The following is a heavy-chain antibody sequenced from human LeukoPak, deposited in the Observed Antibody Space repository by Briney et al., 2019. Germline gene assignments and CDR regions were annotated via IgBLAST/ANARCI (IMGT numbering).Heavy chain of an antibody. CDR2: IKGDEGSI. CDR1: AFTFSSYW. V-gene: IGHV3-74*01. D-gene: IGHD3-10*01. Sequence: PGGSLRLSCAASAFTFSSYWMHWVRQAPGKGLEWVSRIKGDEGSINYADSVEGRFTISRDNAKNTVYLHLNSLRVEDTAVYHCVRGALYMYYFDYWGQGTLVTVSS. J-gene: IGHJ4*02. CDR3: VRGALYMYYFDY.